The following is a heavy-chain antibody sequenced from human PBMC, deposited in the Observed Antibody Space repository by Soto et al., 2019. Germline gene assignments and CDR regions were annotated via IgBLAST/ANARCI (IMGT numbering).Heavy chain of an antibody. CDR3: ARGEYQLLSDYDYYGVDV. Sequence: SVKVSCKASGGTFSSYAISWVRQAPGQGLEWMGGIIPIFGTANYAQKFQGRVTITADESTSTAYMELSSLRSEDTAVYYCARGEYQLLSDYDYYGVDVWGQGTTVTVSS. CDR1: GGTFSSYA. V-gene: IGHV1-69*13. D-gene: IGHD2-2*01. J-gene: IGHJ6*02. CDR2: IIPIFGTA.